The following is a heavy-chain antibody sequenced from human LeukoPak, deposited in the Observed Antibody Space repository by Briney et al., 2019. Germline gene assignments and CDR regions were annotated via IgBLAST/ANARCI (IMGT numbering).Heavy chain of an antibody. CDR1: GGSISSYY. CDR3: ARTTEGGYSYGYFYYYYMDV. CDR2: IYYSGST. V-gene: IGHV4-59*01. J-gene: IGHJ6*03. D-gene: IGHD5-18*01. Sequence: SETLSLTCTVSGGSISSYYWSWIRQPPGKGLEWIGYIYYSGSTNYKSSLKSRVTISADTSKNQFSLKLSSVTAADTAVYYCARTTEGGYSYGYFYYYYMDVWGKGTTVTISS.